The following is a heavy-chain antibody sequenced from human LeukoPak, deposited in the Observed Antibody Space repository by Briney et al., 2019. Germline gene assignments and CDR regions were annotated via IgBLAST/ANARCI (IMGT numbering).Heavy chain of an antibody. CDR3: ATERTHYDSSGYYWLDY. Sequence: GASVKVSCKASGYTFTGYYMHWVRQAPGQGLEWMGRIIPILGIANYAQKFQGRVTITADKSTSTAYMELSSLRSEDTAVYYCATERTHYDSSGYYWLDYWGQGTLVTVSS. J-gene: IGHJ4*02. CDR1: GYTFTGYY. D-gene: IGHD3-22*01. CDR2: IIPILGIA. V-gene: IGHV1-69*04.